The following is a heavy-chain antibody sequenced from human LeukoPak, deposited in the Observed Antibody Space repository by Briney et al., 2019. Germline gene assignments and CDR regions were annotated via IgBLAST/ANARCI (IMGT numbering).Heavy chain of an antibody. D-gene: IGHD5-18*01. J-gene: IGHJ6*03. CDR1: GFTFSSSA. CDR3: AKGQVTALYYYYYMDV. CDR2: ISGSGSGGST. Sequence: PPGGSLRLSCAASGFTFSSSAMSWVRQAPGKGLEWFSNISGSGSGGSTYYADSVKGRFTISRDNSKNTLYLQMNSLRAEDTAVYYCAKGQVTALYYYYYMDVWGKGTTVTVSS. V-gene: IGHV3-23*01.